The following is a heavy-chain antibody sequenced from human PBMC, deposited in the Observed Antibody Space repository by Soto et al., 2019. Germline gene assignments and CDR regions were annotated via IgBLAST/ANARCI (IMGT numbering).Heavy chain of an antibody. CDR3: ARGDYGDYVAPLYYYYGMDV. V-gene: IGHV1-69*06. CDR2: IIPIFGTP. D-gene: IGHD4-17*01. CDR1: GGSFSSYA. Sequence: QVQLVQSGAEVKKPGSSVKVSCKTSGGSFSSYAITWVRQAPGQGLEWVGGIIPIFGTPNYAQKFQGRVSIIADRSTDTVYMDLSSLRYEDTAVYYCARGDYGDYVAPLYYYYGMDVWGQGTTVTVSS. J-gene: IGHJ6*02.